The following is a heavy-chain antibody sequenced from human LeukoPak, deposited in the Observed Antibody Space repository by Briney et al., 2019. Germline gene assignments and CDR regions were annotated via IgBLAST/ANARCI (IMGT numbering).Heavy chain of an antibody. V-gene: IGHV1-8*01. Sequence: ASVKVSCKASGYTFTGYDINWVRQATGQGLEWMGWMNPNSGNTGYAQKFQGRVTMTRNTSISTAYMELSSLRSEDTAVYYCASRGRWFGNYYYGMDVWGQGTTVTVSS. J-gene: IGHJ6*02. D-gene: IGHD3-10*01. CDR1: GYTFTGYD. CDR2: MNPNSGNT. CDR3: ASRGRWFGNYYYGMDV.